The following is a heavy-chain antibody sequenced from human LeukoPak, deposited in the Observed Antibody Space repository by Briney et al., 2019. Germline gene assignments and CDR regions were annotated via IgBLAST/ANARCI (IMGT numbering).Heavy chain of an antibody. V-gene: IGHV3-48*01. Sequence: GGSLRLSCAASGFTFSSYSMNWVRQAPGKGLEWVSYISSSSSTIYYADSVKGRFTISRDNAKNSLYLQMNSLRAEDTAVYYCARSSSSSWAEFYYYYYGMDVWDQGTTVTVSS. CDR3: ARSSSSSWAEFYYYYYGMDV. D-gene: IGHD6-13*01. J-gene: IGHJ6*02. CDR1: GFTFSSYS. CDR2: ISSSSSTI.